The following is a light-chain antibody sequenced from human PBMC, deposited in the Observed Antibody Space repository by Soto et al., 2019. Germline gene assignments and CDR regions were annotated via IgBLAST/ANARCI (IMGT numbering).Light chain of an antibody. CDR2: AAS. CDR1: QGIRSY. J-gene: IGKJ2*01. Sequence: IQLTPSPSSLSASVGDRVTITCRASQGIRSYLAWYQQKPVQAPKLLIYAASTLQSGVPSRFSGSGSGTDFTLTISSLQPEDFATYYCQQLNSYPPTFGQGTKLDIK. CDR3: QQLNSYPPT. V-gene: IGKV1-9*01.